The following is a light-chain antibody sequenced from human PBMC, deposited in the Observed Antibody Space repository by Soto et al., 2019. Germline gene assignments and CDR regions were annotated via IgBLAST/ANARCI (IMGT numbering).Light chain of an antibody. CDR2: DAS. J-gene: IGKJ4*01. Sequence: DIQMTQSPSSLSASVGDRVTITCQASQDISNYLNWYQQKPGKAPKLLIYDASNLETGVPSRFSGSGSGTDFTFTISSXXXEDIATYYCQQYDNLPLTFGGGT. CDR1: QDISNY. CDR3: QQYDNLPLT. V-gene: IGKV1-33*01.